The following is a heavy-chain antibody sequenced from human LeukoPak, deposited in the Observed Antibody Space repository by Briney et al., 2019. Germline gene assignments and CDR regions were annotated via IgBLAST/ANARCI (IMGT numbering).Heavy chain of an antibody. CDR2: INPNSGGT. J-gene: IGHJ4*01. V-gene: IGHV1-2*02. Sequence: AASVKVSCKASGYTFIDYYMHWVRQAPGQGLEWMGWINPNSGGTNYAQKFQGRVTMTRDTSISTAYMELSRLISDDTAVYYCARGFSHFVYWGQGPLVTVSS. CDR3: ARGFSHFVY. CDR1: GYTFIDYY.